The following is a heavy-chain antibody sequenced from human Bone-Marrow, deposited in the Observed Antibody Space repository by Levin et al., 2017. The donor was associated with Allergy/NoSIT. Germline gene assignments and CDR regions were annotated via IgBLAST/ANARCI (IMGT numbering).Heavy chain of an antibody. J-gene: IGHJ4*02. CDR1: GYTFTGYY. Sequence: GASVKVSCKASGYTFTGYYIHWVRQAPGQGLEWMGWINPNSGDTNYAQMFQGRVTLARDTSISTAYMELTSLISDDTAVYYCVRADCRSATCYPFWGRGTLVTVSS. D-gene: IGHD2-2*01. CDR2: INPNSGDT. V-gene: IGHV1-2*02. CDR3: VRADCRSATCYPF.